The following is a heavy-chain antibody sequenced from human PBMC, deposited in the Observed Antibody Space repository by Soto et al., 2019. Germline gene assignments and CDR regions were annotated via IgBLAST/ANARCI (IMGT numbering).Heavy chain of an antibody. V-gene: IGHV3-74*01. CDR2: IHSDGSST. CDR3: ARGDRGAFDL. D-gene: IGHD1-26*01. CDR1: GFTFSYYW. J-gene: IGHJ3*01. Sequence: EVQLLESGGGLVQPGESLRLSCAASGFTFSYYWMHWVRQAPGMGLVWVSRIHSDGSSTTYADSVKGRFTISRDNARNTLYLQMNSLRAEDTAVYYCARGDRGAFDLWGQGIVVTVSS.